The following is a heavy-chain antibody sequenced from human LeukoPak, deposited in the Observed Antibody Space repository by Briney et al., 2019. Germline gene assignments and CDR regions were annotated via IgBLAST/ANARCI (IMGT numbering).Heavy chain of an antibody. J-gene: IGHJ5*02. V-gene: IGHV3-48*03. CDR3: ARFYPICSSSSCYTP. CDR1: GFTFSSYA. Sequence: HPGGSLRLSCAASGFTFSSYAMNWVRQAPGKGLEWVAYISNSGSTKYYADSVKGRFTISRDNAKNSMYPEMNSLRAEDTALYYCARFYPICSSSSCYTPWGQGTRVTVSS. D-gene: IGHD2-2*02. CDR2: ISNSGSTK.